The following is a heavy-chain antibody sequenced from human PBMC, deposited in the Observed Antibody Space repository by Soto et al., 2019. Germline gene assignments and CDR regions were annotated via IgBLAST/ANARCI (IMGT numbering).Heavy chain of an antibody. V-gene: IGHV3-74*01. J-gene: IGHJ6*03. Sequence: GGSLRLSCAASGFTFSSYWMHWVHQAPGKGLVWVSRINSDGSSTSYADSVKGRFTISRDNAKNTLYLQMNSLRAEDTAVYYCARVGFSIFGVVNYYYYYYMDVWGKGTTVTVSS. CDR3: ARVGFSIFGVVNYYYYYYMDV. CDR1: GFTFSSYW. D-gene: IGHD3-3*01. CDR2: INSDGSST.